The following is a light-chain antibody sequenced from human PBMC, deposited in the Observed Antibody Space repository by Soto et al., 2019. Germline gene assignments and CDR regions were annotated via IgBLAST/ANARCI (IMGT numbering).Light chain of an antibody. CDR1: SSDIGNYNY. CDR2: DVS. J-gene: IGLJ1*01. Sequence: QSALTQPRSVSGSPGQSVTISCTGTSSDIGNYNYVSWYQQYPGKAPKLIIYDVSKRPSGIPDRFFGSKFGNTASLTISGLQAEDEADDYCCSYAGSFIFVFGTGTKLTVL. V-gene: IGLV2-11*01. CDR3: CSYAGSFIFV.